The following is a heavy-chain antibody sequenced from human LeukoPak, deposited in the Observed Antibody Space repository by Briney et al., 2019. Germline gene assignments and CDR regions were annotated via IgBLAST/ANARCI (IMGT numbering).Heavy chain of an antibody. V-gene: IGHV4-59*12. D-gene: IGHD6-13*01. J-gene: IGHJ1*01. Sequence: SETLSLTCTVSGGSISSYYWSWIRQPPGKGLEWIGSIYYSGSTYYDPSLKSRVTISVDTSKNQFSLKLSSVTAADTAVYYCARENGDSSSWSRAEYFQHWGQGTLVTVSS. CDR2: IYYSGST. CDR1: GGSISSYY. CDR3: ARENGDSSSWSRAEYFQH.